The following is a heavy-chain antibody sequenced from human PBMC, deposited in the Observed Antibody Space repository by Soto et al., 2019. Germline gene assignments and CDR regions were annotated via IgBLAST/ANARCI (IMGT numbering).Heavy chain of an antibody. Sequence: ASVEVAFKASRGTLSSYCIILVLHSPVQWLELMGGIIPIFVTANYAQKVQCIVTITSDESTSTAYMELSSMRSEDTAGYYRASDTHYYDSSGNINVGDFDIWGKGTMVTVS. CDR3: ASDTHYYDSSGNINVGDFDI. D-gene: IGHD3-22*01. J-gene: IGHJ3*02. V-gene: IGHV1-69*13. CDR1: RGTLSSYC. CDR2: IIPIFVTA.